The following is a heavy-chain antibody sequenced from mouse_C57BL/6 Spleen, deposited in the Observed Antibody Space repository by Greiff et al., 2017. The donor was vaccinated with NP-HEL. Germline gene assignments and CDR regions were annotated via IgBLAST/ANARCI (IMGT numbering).Heavy chain of an antibody. CDR1: GYTFTSYG. Sequence: QVHVKQSGAELARPGASVKLSCKASGYTFTSYGISWVKQRTGQGLEWIGEIYPRSGNTYYNEKFKGKATLTADKSSSTAYMELRSLTSEDSAVYFCARLVPEGYFDVWGTGTTVTVSS. V-gene: IGHV1-81*01. CDR2: IYPRSGNT. CDR3: ARLVPEGYFDV. J-gene: IGHJ1*03. D-gene: IGHD5-1*01.